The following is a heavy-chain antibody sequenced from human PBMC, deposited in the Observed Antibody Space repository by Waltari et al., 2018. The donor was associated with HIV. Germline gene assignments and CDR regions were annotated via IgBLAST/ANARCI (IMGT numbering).Heavy chain of an antibody. D-gene: IGHD4-4*01. CDR1: GFTFSSYA. CDR2: ISGSGGST. J-gene: IGHJ4*02. Sequence: EVQLLESGGVLVQPGGSLRLSCAASGFTFSSYAMSWVRQAPGKGLEWVSAISGSGGSTYYADSVKGRFTISRDNSKNTLYLQMNSLRAEDTAVYYCASDYSHLYYFDYWGQGTLVTVSS. V-gene: IGHV3-23*01. CDR3: ASDYSHLYYFDY.